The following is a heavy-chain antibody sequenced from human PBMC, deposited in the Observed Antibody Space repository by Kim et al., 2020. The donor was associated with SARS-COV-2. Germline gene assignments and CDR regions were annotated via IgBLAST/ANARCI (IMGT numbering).Heavy chain of an antibody. Sequence: VRQPPEKGLEWIGEIYHSGSTSYNPSLKSRVTISVDKSKNQFSLKLSSVTAADTAVYYCARAEYYYSSGTYSLVFDYWGQGTLVTVSS. D-gene: IGHD3-10*01. CDR3: ARAEYYYSSGTYSLVFDY. V-gene: IGHV4-4*02. CDR2: IYHSGST. J-gene: IGHJ4*02.